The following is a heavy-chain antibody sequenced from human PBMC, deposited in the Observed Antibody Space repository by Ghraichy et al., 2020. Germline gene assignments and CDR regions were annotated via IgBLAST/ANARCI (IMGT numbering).Heavy chain of an antibody. CDR2: ISYDGTNK. D-gene: IGHD6-13*01. J-gene: IGHJ6*02. CDR3: AKDAEEGYGMDV. Sequence: GGSLRLSCAASGLRFDDYGMHLVRQAPGKGLEWLAVISYDGTNKQYAESVEGQFTISRDNAKNMVFLQMKSLRAGDTAIYYCAKDAEEGYGMDVWGQGTTVTVSS. V-gene: IGHV3-30*18. CDR1: GLRFDDYG.